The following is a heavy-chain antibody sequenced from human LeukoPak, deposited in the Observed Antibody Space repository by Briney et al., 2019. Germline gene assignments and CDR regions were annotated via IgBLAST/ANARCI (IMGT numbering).Heavy chain of an antibody. CDR1: GGSISSSSYY. V-gene: IGHV4-39*01. CDR3: ARHRINWFDP. CDR2: IYYSGST. Sequence: PSETLSLTCTVSGGSISSSSYYWGWIRQPPGKGLEWIGSIYYSGSTYYNPSLMSRVTISVDTSKNQFSLKLSSVTAADTAVYYCARHRINWFDPWGQGTLVTVSS. J-gene: IGHJ5*02. D-gene: IGHD2-15*01.